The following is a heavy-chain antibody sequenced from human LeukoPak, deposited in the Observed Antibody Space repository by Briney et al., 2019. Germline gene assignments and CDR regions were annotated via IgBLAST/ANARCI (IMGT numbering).Heavy chain of an antibody. Sequence: SVKVSCKASGGTFSSYAISWVRQAPGQGLEWMGGIIPIFGTANYAQKFQGRVTITADKSTSTAYMELSSLRSEDTAVYYCARAYAQYRGVYYFDYWGQGTLVTVSS. CDR3: ARAYAQYRGVYYFDY. V-gene: IGHV1-69*06. CDR2: IIPIFGTA. CDR1: GGTFSSYA. D-gene: IGHD2-2*01. J-gene: IGHJ4*02.